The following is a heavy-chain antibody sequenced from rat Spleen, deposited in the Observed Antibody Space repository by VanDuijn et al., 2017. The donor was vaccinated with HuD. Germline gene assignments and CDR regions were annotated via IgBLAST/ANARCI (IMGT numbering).Heavy chain of an antibody. J-gene: IGHJ2*01. CDR2: ISTGGGDT. D-gene: IGHD1-5*01. CDR3: ARDRYNYYFDY. Sequence: EVQLVESGGGLVQPGRSLKLSCAASGFTFNDYAMAWVRQAPTKGLEWVASISTGGGDTYYRDSVKGRFTISRDDEESTLYLQMDSLQPEDTATYYCARDRYNYYFDYWGQGLMVTVSS. CDR1: GFTFNDYA. V-gene: IGHV5-25*01.